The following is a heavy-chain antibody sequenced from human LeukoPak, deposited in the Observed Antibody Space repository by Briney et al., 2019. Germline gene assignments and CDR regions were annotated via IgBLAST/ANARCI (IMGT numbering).Heavy chain of an antibody. D-gene: IGHD2-15*01. J-gene: IGHJ5*02. CDR1: GYTLTELS. V-gene: IGHV1-24*01. Sequence: ASVKVSCKVSGYTLTELSMHWVRQAPGKGLEWMGGFDPEDGETIYAQKFQGRVTMTEDTSTDTAYMELSSLRSEDTAVYYCATACSGGSCYYLWFGPWGQGTLVTVSS. CDR3: ATACSGGSCYYLWFGP. CDR2: FDPEDGET.